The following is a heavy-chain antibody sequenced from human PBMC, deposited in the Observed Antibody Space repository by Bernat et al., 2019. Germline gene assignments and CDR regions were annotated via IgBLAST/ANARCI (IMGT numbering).Heavy chain of an antibody. CDR2: ISSSGSTI. D-gene: IGHD3-3*01. J-gene: IGHJ4*02. V-gene: IGHV3-48*03. Sequence: EVQLVESGGGLVQPGGSLRLSCAASGFTFSSYEMNWVRQAPGKGLEWVSYISSSGSTIYYADPVKGRFTISRDNAKNSLYLQMNSLRAEDTAVYYCARDWGYYDFWSGYPRYYFDYWGQGTLVTVSS. CDR3: ARDWGYYDFWSGYPRYYFDY. CDR1: GFTFSSYE.